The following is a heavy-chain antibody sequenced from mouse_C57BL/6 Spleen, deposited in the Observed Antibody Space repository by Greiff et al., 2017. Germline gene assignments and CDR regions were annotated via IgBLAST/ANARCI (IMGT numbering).Heavy chain of an antibody. D-gene: IGHD2-5*01. J-gene: IGHJ3*01. CDR1: GYTFTDYN. CDR3: AREGDSNSWFAY. V-gene: IGHV1-18*01. Sequence: EVKLQESRPELVKPGASVKIPCKASGYTFTDYNLDWVKQSHGKSLEWIGDINPNNGGTIYNQKFKGKATLTVDKSSSTAYMELRSLTSEDTAVYYCAREGDSNSWFAYWGQGTLVTVSA. CDR2: INPNNGGT.